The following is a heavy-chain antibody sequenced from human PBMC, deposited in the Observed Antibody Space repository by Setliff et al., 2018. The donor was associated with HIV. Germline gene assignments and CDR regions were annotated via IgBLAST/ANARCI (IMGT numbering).Heavy chain of an antibody. J-gene: IGHJ3*02. CDR1: GFTFSSYT. V-gene: IGHV3-21*01. CDR2: ISDGGTYI. Sequence: AGGSLRLSCAASGFTFSSYTLNWIRQAPGKGLEWVASISDGGTYIYYADSVKGRFTISRDDAGNSLFLHMNSLRAEDTSVYHCALVGGITVPPDGFDIWGQGTMVTVSS. CDR3: ALVGGITVPPDGFDI. D-gene: IGHD3-22*01.